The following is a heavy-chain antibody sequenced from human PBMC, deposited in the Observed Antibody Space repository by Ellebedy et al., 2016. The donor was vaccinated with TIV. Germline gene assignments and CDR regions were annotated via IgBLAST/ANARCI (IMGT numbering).Heavy chain of an antibody. CDR1: GFSFSSYP. D-gene: IGHD6-19*01. Sequence: GESLKIFXAASGFSFSSYPMNWVRQAPGKGLEWVSYISSTSTTIYYADSVKGRFTLSRDNAKNSLYLQMNSLRVEDTAVYYCARDRGSGWNFFDDWGQGALVTVSS. V-gene: IGHV3-48*04. J-gene: IGHJ4*02. CDR3: ARDRGSGWNFFDD. CDR2: ISSTSTTI.